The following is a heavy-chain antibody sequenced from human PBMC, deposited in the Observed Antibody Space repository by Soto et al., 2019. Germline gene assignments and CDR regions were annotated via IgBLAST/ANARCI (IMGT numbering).Heavy chain of an antibody. CDR3: ARAGFSYGHLLF. Sequence: QVQLKESGPGLVKPSETLSLTCNVSGGPIKTGDYYWNWIRQPPGKGLEWIGYVCYSGATNYSPCLKRRAAISMDTSKNQFSLSLTSVTAADTAVYYCARAGFSYGHLLFWGQGIRVTVST. V-gene: IGHV4-30-4*01. CDR2: VCYSGAT. J-gene: IGHJ4*02. CDR1: GGPIKTGDYY. D-gene: IGHD1-1*01.